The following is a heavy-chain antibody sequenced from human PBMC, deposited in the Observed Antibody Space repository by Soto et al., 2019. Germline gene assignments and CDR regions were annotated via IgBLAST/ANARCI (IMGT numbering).Heavy chain of an antibody. V-gene: IGHV1-2*02. J-gene: IGHJ4*02. Sequence: QVQLVQSGAEVKKPGASVKVSCKASGYTFTGYYMHWVRQAPGQGLEWMGWINPNSGGTNYAQKFQGRVTMTRDTSISAACVELRRRSADDRAVYYCARGGYSGSYVGEGVDYWGQGTLVTVSS. CDR3: ARGGYSGSYVGEGVDY. CDR2: INPNSGGT. D-gene: IGHD1-26*01. CDR1: GYTFTGYY.